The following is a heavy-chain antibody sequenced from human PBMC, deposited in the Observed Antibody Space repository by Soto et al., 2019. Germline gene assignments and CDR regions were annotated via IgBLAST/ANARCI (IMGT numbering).Heavy chain of an antibody. CDR3: AGPRGWGSYRYTDGARLMDV. V-gene: IGHV4-39*01. D-gene: IGHD3-16*02. Sequence: QLQLQESGPGLVKPSETLSLTCTVSGGSISSSSYYWGWIRQPPGKGLEWIGSIYYSGSTYYNPSLKSRVTISVDTSKNQFSLKLSSVTAADTAVYYCAGPRGWGSYRYTDGARLMDVWGQGTTVTVSS. CDR2: IYYSGST. J-gene: IGHJ6*02. CDR1: GGSISSSSYY.